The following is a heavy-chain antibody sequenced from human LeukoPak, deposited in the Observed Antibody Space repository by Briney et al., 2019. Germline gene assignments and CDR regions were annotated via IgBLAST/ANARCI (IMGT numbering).Heavy chain of an antibody. CDR2: IYTSGST. D-gene: IGHD3-10*01. V-gene: IGHV4-4*07. CDR1: GGSISSYY. J-gene: IGHJ4*02. Sequence: PSETLSLTCTVSGGSISSYYWSWIRQPAGKGLEWIGRIYTSGSTNYNPSLKSRVTMSVDTSKNQFSLKLSSVTAADTAVYYCAREEDYYGSGSPLDYRGQGTLVTVSS. CDR3: AREEDYYGSGSPLDY.